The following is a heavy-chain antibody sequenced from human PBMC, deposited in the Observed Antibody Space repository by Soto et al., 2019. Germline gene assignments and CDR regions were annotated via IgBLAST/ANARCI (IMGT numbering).Heavy chain of an antibody. D-gene: IGHD6-6*01. CDR3: ARRYGSCFDY. CDR1: GGSISSYY. J-gene: IGHJ4*02. Sequence: QVQLQESGPGLVKPSETLSLTCTVSGGSISSYYWSWIRQPPGKGLEWIGYIYYSGSTNYNPSLXXRXPXSVDTSKNQFSLKLSSVTAADTAVYYCARRYGSCFDYWGQGTLVTVSS. CDR2: IYYSGST. V-gene: IGHV4-59*08.